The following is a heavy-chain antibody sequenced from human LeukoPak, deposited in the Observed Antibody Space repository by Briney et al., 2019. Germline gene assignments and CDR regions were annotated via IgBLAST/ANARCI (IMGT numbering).Heavy chain of an antibody. Sequence: SETLSLTCTVSGGSISSYYWSWIRQAAGKGLEWIGRIYTSGSTNYNPSLKSRVTMSVDTSKNQFSLKLSSVTAADTAVYYCARETAVAGPFDYWGQGTLVTVSS. CDR3: ARETAVAGPFDY. CDR1: GGSISSYY. D-gene: IGHD6-19*01. V-gene: IGHV4-4*07. J-gene: IGHJ4*02. CDR2: IYTSGST.